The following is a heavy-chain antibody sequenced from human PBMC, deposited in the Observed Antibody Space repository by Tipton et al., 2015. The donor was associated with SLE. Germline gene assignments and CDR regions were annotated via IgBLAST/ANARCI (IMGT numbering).Heavy chain of an antibody. J-gene: IGHJ4*02. Sequence: TLSLTCAVYGGSFSGYYWSWIRQPPGKGLEWMGEINHSGSTNYNPSLKSRVTISRDNAKNTLYLQMNSLRAEDAAVYYCIRDLAGREGYWGQGTLVTVSS. D-gene: IGHD6-19*01. CDR1: GGSFSGYY. V-gene: IGHV4-34*01. CDR2: INHSGST. CDR3: IRDLAGREGY.